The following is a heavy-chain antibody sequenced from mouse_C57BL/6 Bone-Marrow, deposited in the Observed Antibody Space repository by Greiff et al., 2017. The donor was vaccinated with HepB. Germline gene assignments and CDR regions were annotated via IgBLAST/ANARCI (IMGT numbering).Heavy chain of an antibody. CDR3: ARDRTEGFAY. CDR2: ISDGGSYT. J-gene: IGHJ3*01. Sequence: EVKVVESGGGLVKPGGSLKLSCAASGFTFSSYAMSWVRQTPEKRLEWVATISDGGSYTYYPDNVKGRFTISRDNAKNNLYLQMSHLKSEDTAMYYCARDRTEGFAYWGQGTLVTVSA. CDR1: GFTFSSYA. V-gene: IGHV5-4*01.